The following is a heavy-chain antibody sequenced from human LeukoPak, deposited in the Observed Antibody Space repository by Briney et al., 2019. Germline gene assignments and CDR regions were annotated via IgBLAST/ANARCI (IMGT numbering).Heavy chain of an antibody. Sequence: SETLSLTCTVSGGPISSSSYYWGWIRQPPGKGLEWIGSIYYSGSTYYNPSLKSRVTISVDTSKNQFSLKLSSVTAADTAVYYCAREAQPTYYYDSSGYYFDYWGQGTLVTVSS. CDR2: IYYSGST. CDR1: GGPISSSSYY. D-gene: IGHD3-22*01. V-gene: IGHV4-39*07. CDR3: AREAQPTYYYDSSGYYFDY. J-gene: IGHJ4*02.